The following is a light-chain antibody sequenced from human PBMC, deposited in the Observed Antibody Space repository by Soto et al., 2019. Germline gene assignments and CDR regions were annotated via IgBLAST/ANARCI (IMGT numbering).Light chain of an antibody. CDR2: GAS. CDR1: QRVTSRY. CDR3: QYYGASPRA. Sequence: EIELTQSPGTLSSSPGERATLSCRASQRVTSRYLAWYQQKPGQAPRLLIYGASTRATGIPDRFGGSGSGTDFTLTISRLDPDDFAVYYCQYYGASPRAFGQGTKIDIK. J-gene: IGKJ1*01. V-gene: IGKV3-20*01.